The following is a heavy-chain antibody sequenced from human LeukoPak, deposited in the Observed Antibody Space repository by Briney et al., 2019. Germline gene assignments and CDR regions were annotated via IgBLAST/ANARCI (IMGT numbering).Heavy chain of an antibody. D-gene: IGHD5-18*01. CDR2: IKQDGSEK. CDR3: AKDIRRGYNFGYDQFAY. V-gene: IGHV3-7*01. J-gene: IGHJ4*02. CDR1: GFTFSSYW. Sequence: GGSLRLSCAASGFTFSSYWMSWVRQAPGKGLEWVANIKQDGSEKYYVDSVKGRFTISRDNAKNSLYLQMNSLTAEDTALYYCAKDIRRGYNFGYDQFAYWGQGTLVTVSS.